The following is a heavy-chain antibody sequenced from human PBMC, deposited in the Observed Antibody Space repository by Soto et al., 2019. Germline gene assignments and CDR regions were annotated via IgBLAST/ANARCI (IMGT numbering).Heavy chain of an antibody. CDR1: GFTFSSYA. J-gene: IGHJ5*02. Sequence: GGSLRLSCAASGFTFSSYAMSWVRQAPGKGLEWVSAISGSGGSTYYADSVKGRFTISRDNSKNTLYLQMNSLRAEDTAVYYCAKALFSSSWAMYNWFDPWGQGTLVTVSS. D-gene: IGHD6-13*01. V-gene: IGHV3-23*01. CDR3: AKALFSSSWAMYNWFDP. CDR2: ISGSGGST.